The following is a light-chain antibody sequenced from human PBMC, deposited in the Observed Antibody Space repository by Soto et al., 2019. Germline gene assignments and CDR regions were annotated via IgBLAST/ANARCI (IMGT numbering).Light chain of an antibody. CDR2: KAS. J-gene: IGKJ1*01. CDR3: QQYNGYFRT. Sequence: DFQMTQSPSTLSASVGDRVSTSCRASASVGGWLAWYQHKPGKAPNLIIYKASTLKSGVPSRFSGSGSGTDFTLTISNLQPDDFATYYCQQYNGYFRTFGQGTKVEI. V-gene: IGKV1-5*03. CDR1: ASVGGW.